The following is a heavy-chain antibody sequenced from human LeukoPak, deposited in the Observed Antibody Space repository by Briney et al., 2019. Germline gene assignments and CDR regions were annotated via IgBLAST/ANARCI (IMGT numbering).Heavy chain of an antibody. CDR1: GFTFSPYW. CDR3: VRLGDSSGYYDY. V-gene: IGHV3-7*01. D-gene: IGHD3-22*01. J-gene: IGHJ4*02. CDR2: IKPDGSGK. Sequence: GGSLRLSCAASGFTFSPYWMSWVRQAPGKGLEWVASIKPDGSGKYYVDSVKGRFTISRDNAKNALYLQLSSLRAEDTAVYFCVRLGDSSGYYDYWGQGTLVTVSS.